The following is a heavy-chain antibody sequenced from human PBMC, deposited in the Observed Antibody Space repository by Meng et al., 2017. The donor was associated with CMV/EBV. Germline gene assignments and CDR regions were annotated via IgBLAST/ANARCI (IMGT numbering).Heavy chain of an antibody. CDR2: ISSSGSTI. D-gene: IGHD3-9*01. Sequence: GESLKISCAASGFTFSSYEMNWVRQAPGKGLEWVSYISSSGSTIYYADSVKGRFTITRDNAKHSLYLQMNSLRAEDTAVYYCARVNKLRYFDWSPHYGMDVWGQGTTVTVSS. V-gene: IGHV3-48*03. CDR1: GFTFSSYE. CDR3: ARVNKLRYFDWSPHYGMDV. J-gene: IGHJ6*02.